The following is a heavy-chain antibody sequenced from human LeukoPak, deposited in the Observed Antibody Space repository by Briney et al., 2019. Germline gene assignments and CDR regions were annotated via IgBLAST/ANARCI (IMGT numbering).Heavy chain of an antibody. CDR3: ARDGGGYYDSSGYHPTRFDP. J-gene: IGHJ5*02. CDR2: IYSGGST. CDR1: GFTASSNH. Sequence: GGSLRLSCAASGFTASSNHMSWVRQAPGKGLEWVSIIYSGGSTYYADSVKGRFTISRDNSKNTLYLQMNSLRAEDTAVYYCARDGGGYYDSSGYHPTRFDPWGQGTLVTVSS. D-gene: IGHD3-22*01. V-gene: IGHV3-66*01.